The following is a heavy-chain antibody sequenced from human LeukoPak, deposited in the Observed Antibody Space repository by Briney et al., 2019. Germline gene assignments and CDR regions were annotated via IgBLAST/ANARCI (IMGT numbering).Heavy chain of an antibody. Sequence: SETLSLTCAVYGGSFSGYYWSWIRQPPGKGLEWIGEXXXXGSTNYNPSLKSRVTISVDTSKNQFSLKLSSVTAADTAVYYCAAIYCSSTSCPIAAARIFDYWGQGTLVTVSS. CDR1: GGSFSGYY. D-gene: IGHD2-2*01. CDR2: XXXXGST. CDR3: AAIYCSSTSCPIAAARIFDY. J-gene: IGHJ4*02. V-gene: IGHV4-34*01.